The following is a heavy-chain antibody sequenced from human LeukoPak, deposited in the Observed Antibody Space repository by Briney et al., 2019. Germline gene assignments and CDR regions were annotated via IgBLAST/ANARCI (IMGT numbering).Heavy chain of an antibody. CDR1: GYTFTSYG. CDR3: ARGDGALNY. V-gene: IGHV1-46*01. Sequence: ASVKVSCKASGYTFTSYGISWVRQAPGQGLEWMGIINPSGGSTSYAQKFQGRVTMTRDMSTSTVYMELSSLRSEDTAVYYCARGDGALNYWGQGTLVTVSS. J-gene: IGHJ4*02. CDR2: INPSGGST. D-gene: IGHD1-26*01.